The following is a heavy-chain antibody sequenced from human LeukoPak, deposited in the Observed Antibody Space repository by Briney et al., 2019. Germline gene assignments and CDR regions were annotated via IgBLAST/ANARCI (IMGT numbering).Heavy chain of an antibody. CDR1: GFTFSSYW. CDR2: INTDGSST. CDR3: ARDREGAALDY. Sequence: PGGSLRLSCAASGFTFSSYWMHWVRQAPGKGLVWVSRINTDGSSTSYADSVKGRFTISRDNAKNTLYPQMNSLRAEDTAVYYCARDREGAALDYWGQGTLATVSS. J-gene: IGHJ4*02. D-gene: IGHD1-26*01. V-gene: IGHV3-74*01.